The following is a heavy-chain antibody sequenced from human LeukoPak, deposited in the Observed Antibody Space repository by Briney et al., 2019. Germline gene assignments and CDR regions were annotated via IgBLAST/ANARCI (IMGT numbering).Heavy chain of an antibody. V-gene: IGHV3-23*01. CDR2: ISGSGGTT. Sequence: GGSLRLSCAASGFIFSSYWMHWVRQAPGKGLEWVSVISGSGGTTYYADSVKGRFTLSRDNSKNTVFLQTNSLRAEDTAVYYCAKSIGGVVVVAADYWGQGTLVTVSS. J-gene: IGHJ4*02. CDR1: GFIFSSYW. D-gene: IGHD2-15*01. CDR3: AKSIGGVVVVAADY.